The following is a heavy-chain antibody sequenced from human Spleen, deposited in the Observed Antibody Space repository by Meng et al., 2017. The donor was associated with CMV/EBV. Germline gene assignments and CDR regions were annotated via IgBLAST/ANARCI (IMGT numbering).Heavy chain of an antibody. Sequence: SVKVSCKASGGSFSSYKINWVRQAPGQGLEWMGGIIPVFGEANYGEKFQGRVTITTDESTTVVYMELTRLRSEDTAVYYFARGDIGAGWGYAFDTWGQGTVVTVSS. CDR3: ARGDIGAGWGYAFDT. V-gene: IGHV1-69*05. D-gene: IGHD6-13*01. J-gene: IGHJ3*02. CDR2: IIPVFGEA. CDR1: GGSFSSYK.